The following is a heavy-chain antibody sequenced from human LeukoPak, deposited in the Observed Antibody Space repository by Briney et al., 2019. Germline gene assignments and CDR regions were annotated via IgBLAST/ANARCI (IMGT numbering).Heavy chain of an antibody. CDR1: GFTVSSNY. CDR3: AEEARFGGGGNYFDY. V-gene: IGHV3-23*01. CDR2: ISGSGGST. D-gene: IGHD3-10*01. J-gene: IGHJ4*02. Sequence: GGSLRLSCAASGFTVSSNYMSWVRQAPGKGLEWVSAISGSGGSTYYADSVKGRFTISRDNSKNTLYLQMNSLRAEDTAVYYCAEEARFGGGGNYFDYWGQGTLVTVSS.